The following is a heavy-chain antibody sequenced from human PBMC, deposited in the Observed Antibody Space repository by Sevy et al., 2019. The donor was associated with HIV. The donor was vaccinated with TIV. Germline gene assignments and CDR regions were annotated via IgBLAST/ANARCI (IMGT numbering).Heavy chain of an antibody. CDR1: GGSISSSSYY. Sequence: TLSLTCTVSGGSISSSSYYWGWIRQPPGKGLEWIGSIYYSGSTYYNPSLKSRVTISVDTSKNQFSLKLSSVTAADTAVYYCARQRFLEWYPSNWFDPWGQGTLVTVSS. V-gene: IGHV4-39*01. CDR2: IYYSGST. D-gene: IGHD3-3*01. CDR3: ARQRFLEWYPSNWFDP. J-gene: IGHJ5*02.